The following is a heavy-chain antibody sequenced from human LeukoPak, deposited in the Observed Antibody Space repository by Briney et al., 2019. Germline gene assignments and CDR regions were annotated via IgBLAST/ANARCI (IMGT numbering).Heavy chain of an antibody. J-gene: IGHJ4*02. V-gene: IGHV3-43*02. CDR1: GFTFDRFA. CDR3: GRDHVYGGADY. Sequence: PGGSLRLSCAASGFTFDRFAMHWVRQAPGKGLEWVSLISGDGFTTYYVDSVKGRFTMSRDNSKNYLYLEMKSLRTEDTALYYCGRDHVYGGADYWGQGTLVTVSS. CDR2: ISGDGFTT. D-gene: IGHD4-23*01.